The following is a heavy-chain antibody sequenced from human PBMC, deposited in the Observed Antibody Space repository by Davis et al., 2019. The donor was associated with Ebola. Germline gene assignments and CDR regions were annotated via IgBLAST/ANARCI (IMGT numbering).Heavy chain of an antibody. CDR2: ISSSSSYI. D-gene: IGHD3-9*01. Sequence: GESLKISCAASGFTFSSYSMNLVRQAPGKGLEWVSSISSSSSYIYYADSVKGRFTISRDNSKNTLYLQMDSRRAEDTAVYYCAKGFNFDWLLWGGMDVWGQGTTVTVSS. V-gene: IGHV3-21*04. CDR1: GFTFSSYS. J-gene: IGHJ6*02. CDR3: AKGFNFDWLLWGGMDV.